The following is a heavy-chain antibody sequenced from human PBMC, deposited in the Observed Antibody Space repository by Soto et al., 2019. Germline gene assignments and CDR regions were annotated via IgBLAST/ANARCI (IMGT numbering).Heavy chain of an antibody. D-gene: IGHD6-13*01. CDR1: GGSFRGFY. CDR2: INHVGIT. CDR3: ARRGVRAAATNWFDP. Sequence: SETLSLTCAVSGGSFRGFYWTWIRQSPGKGLEWLGDINHVGITNYNPSLKSRVSIPVDTSKSQFSLKLSSVTAADTAVYYCARRGVRAAATNWFDPWGQGTLVTVSS. V-gene: IGHV4-34*01. J-gene: IGHJ5*02.